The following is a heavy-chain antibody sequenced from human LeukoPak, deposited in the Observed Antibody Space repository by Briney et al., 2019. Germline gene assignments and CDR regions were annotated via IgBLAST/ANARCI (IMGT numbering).Heavy chain of an antibody. CDR2: IRYDGSNK. Sequence: GGSLRLSCAASGFTFSSYGMHWVRQAPGKGLEWVAFIRYDGSNKYYADSVKGRFTISRDNAKNTLYLQMNSLRAEDTAVYYCARAMPNDNWFDPWGQGSLVTVSS. D-gene: IGHD2-2*01. J-gene: IGHJ5*02. V-gene: IGHV3-30*02. CDR3: ARAMPNDNWFDP. CDR1: GFTFSSYG.